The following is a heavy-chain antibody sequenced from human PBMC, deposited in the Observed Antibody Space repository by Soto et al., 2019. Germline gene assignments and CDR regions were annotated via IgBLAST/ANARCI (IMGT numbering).Heavy chain of an antibody. V-gene: IGHV4-31*03. CDR1: GGSISSGGYY. D-gene: IGHD6-6*01. CDR2: IYYSGST. Sequence: SETLSLTCTVSGGSISSGGYYWSWIRQHPGKGLEWIGYIYYSGSTYYNPSLKSRVTISVDTSKNQFSLKLSSVTAADTAVYYCARGKYSSSSITNWFDPWGQGTLVTVSS. CDR3: ARGKYSSSSITNWFDP. J-gene: IGHJ5*02.